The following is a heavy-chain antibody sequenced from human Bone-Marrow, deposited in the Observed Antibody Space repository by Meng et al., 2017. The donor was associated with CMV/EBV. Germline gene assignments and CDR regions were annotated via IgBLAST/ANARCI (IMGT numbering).Heavy chain of an antibody. J-gene: IGHJ4*02. V-gene: IGHV1-2*02. CDR1: GYTFTGYY. D-gene: IGHD1-26*01. CDR2: INPNSGGT. Sequence: GGSLRLSCAASGYTFTGYYMHWVRQAPGQGLEWMGWINPNSGGTNYAQKFQGRVTMTRDTSISTAYMELSRLRSDDTAVYYCARDEGGSYYWGQGTLVTVSS. CDR3: ARDEGGSYY.